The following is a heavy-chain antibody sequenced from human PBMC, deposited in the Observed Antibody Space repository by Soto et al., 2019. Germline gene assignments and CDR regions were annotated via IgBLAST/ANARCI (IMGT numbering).Heavy chain of an antibody. Sequence: SVKVSCKASGFTFTSSAMQWVRQARGQRLEWIGWIVVGSGNTNYAQKFQERVTITRDMSTSTAYMELSSLRSEDTAVYYCAGGTCELRYYYGLDVWGQGTTVTVSS. CDR2: IVVGSGNT. J-gene: IGHJ6*02. D-gene: IGHD2-15*01. V-gene: IGHV1-58*02. CDR3: AGGTCELRYYYGLDV. CDR1: GFTFTSSA.